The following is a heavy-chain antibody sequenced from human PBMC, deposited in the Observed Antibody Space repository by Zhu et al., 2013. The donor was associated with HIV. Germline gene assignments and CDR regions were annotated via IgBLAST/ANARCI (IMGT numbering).Heavy chain of an antibody. Sequence: QLVQSGSEVKKPGASVKVSCKASGVTFTNSAVQWVRLARGQRPEWIGWIIVGSGDXKYAQKFQDRVTFTRNLSTRTVYLELRSLRPEDTAIYYCAADTGDFGGGYPLDHWGQGSLVAVAS. CDR3: AADTGDFGGGYPLDH. D-gene: IGHD3-3*01. CDR2: IIVGSGDX. J-gene: IGHJ4*02. CDR1: GVTFTNSA. V-gene: IGHV1-58*01.